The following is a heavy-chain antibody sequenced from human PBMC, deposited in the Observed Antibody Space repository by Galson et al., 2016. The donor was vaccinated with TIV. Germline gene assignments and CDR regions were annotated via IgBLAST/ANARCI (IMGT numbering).Heavy chain of an antibody. CDR3: ARRYSGSKNGFDM. CDR2: IIPMVGMT. D-gene: IGHD1-26*01. J-gene: IGHJ3*02. CDR1: GGTFSSYS. Sequence: SVKVSCEASGGTFSSYSVSWVRQAPGQGLEWMGRIIPMVGMTNYAQKFQGKITITADRSTTTAYLELSSLRSEDTAAYYCARRYSGSKNGFDMWGQGTMVTVSS. V-gene: IGHV1-69*02.